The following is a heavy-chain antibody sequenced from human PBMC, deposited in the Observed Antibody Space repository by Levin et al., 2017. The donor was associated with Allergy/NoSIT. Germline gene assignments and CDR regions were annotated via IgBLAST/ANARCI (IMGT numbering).Heavy chain of an antibody. Sequence: LSLTCAASGFMFSRYWMSWVRQAPGNGLEWVANIKEDGSEKYYVDSVKGRFTISRDNANNSLYLQMTSLGAEDTAVYYCARDFRASGYSSNSYWGQGTLVTVSS. J-gene: IGHJ4*02. CDR3: ARDFRASGYSSNSY. V-gene: IGHV3-7*04. CDR1: GFMFSRYW. D-gene: IGHD6-13*01. CDR2: IKEDGSEK.